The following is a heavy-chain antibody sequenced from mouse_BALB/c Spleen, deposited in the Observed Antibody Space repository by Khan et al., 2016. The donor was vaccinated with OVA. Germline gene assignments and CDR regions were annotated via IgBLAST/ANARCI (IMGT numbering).Heavy chain of an antibody. CDR2: IWVSGSK. CDR3: ARDPPYYSMDY. V-gene: IGHV2-6-5*01. Sequence: QMQLEESGPGLVAPSQSLSITCTVSGFSLTDYAVSWIRQPPGKGLEWLGVIWVSGSKYYNSVLKPRLSISKDNFKIQVFLMMNSLQADDTAMYYCARDPPYYSMDYWGQGTSVTVSS. CDR1: GFSLTDYA. J-gene: IGHJ4*01.